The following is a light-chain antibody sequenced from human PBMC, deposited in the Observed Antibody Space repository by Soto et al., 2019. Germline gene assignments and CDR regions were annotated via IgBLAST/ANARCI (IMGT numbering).Light chain of an antibody. J-gene: IGLJ1*01. CDR2: DFT. V-gene: IGLV2-14*03. CDR3: SSYTNINTRACV. CDR1: SADVSTSNF. Sequence: QSALAQPASVSGSTGQSITISCTGISADVSTSNFVSWYQHHPGKGPRLILYDFTHRPSGISDRFSGSKSGDTASLTISGLRAEDEADYYCSSYTNINTRACVFGTGTKVTVL.